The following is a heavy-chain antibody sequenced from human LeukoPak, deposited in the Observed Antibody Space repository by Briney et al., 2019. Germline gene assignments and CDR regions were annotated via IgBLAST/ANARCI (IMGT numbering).Heavy chain of an antibody. J-gene: IGHJ4*02. Sequence: ASVKVSCKASGGTFSSYAISWVRQAPGQELEWMGGIIPIFDTANYAQKFQGRVTITADESTSTAYMELSSLKSEDTAAYYCARDGVGATKRGAFDYWGQGTLVTVSS. CDR3: ARDGVGATKRGAFDY. CDR1: GGTFSSYA. CDR2: IIPIFDTA. D-gene: IGHD1-26*01. V-gene: IGHV1-69*13.